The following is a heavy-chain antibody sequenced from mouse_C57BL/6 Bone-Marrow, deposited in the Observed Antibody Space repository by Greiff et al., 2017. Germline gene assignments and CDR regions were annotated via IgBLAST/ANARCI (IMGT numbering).Heavy chain of an antibody. CDR1: GYTFTSYW. D-gene: IGHD3-3*01. CDR2: INPSSGYT. CDR3: ASEGFPPFAY. J-gene: IGHJ3*01. Sequence: QVQLQQSGAELAKPGASVKLSCKASGYTFTSYWMHWVKQRPGQGLEWIGYINPSSGYTKYNQKFKDKATLPADKSSSTAYMQLSSLTYEDAAVYYCASEGFPPFAYWGQGTLVTVSA. V-gene: IGHV1-7*01.